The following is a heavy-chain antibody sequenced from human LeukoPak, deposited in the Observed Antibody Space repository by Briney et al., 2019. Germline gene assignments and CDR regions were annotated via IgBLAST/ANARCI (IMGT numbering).Heavy chain of an antibody. CDR2: IRYDGSNK. CDR1: GFTFSSYG. V-gene: IGHV3-30*02. D-gene: IGHD2-2*01. Sequence: TGGSLRLSCAASGFTFSSYGMHWVRQAPGKGLEWVAFIRYDGSNKYYADSVKGRFTISRDNSKNTLYLQMNSLRAEDTAVYYCASDASWAFDIWGQGTMVTVSS. CDR3: ASDASWAFDI. J-gene: IGHJ3*02.